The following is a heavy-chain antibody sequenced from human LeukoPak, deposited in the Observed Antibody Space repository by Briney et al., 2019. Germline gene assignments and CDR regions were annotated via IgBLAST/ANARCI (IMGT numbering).Heavy chain of an antibody. CDR1: GGSISSGGYY. CDR2: IYYSGST. V-gene: IGHV4-31*03. J-gene: IGHJ4*02. D-gene: IGHD4-23*01. CDR3: AWTTVVAKYFDY. Sequence: PSQTLSLTCTVSGGSISSGGYYWSWIRQHPGTGLEWIGYIYYSGSTYYNPSLKSRLTISVDTSKNQFSLKLSSVTAADTAVYYCAWTTVVAKYFDYWGQGTLVTVSS.